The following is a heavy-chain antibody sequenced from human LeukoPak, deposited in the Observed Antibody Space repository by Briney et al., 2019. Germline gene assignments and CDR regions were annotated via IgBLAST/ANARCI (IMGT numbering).Heavy chain of an antibody. CDR2: INPNGGGT. Sequence: ASVKVSCKASGYTFTGYYIHWVRQAPGQGLEWMGWINPNGGGTNYAQNFQGRVTMTGDTSISTAYMELSRLRSDDTAIYYCARENNSGWYRKAAFDYWGQGTLVTVTS. CDR3: ARENNSGWYRKAAFDY. J-gene: IGHJ4*02. V-gene: IGHV1-2*02. D-gene: IGHD6-19*01. CDR1: GYTFTGYY.